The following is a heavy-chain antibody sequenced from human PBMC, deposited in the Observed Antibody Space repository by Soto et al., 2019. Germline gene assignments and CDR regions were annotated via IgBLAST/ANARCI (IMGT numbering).Heavy chain of an antibody. J-gene: IGHJ6*02. CDR3: ARDPSYYGMDV. CDR1: GYTFTSYA. Sequence: GASVKVSCKAAGYTFTSYAMHWVRQAPGQRLEWMGWINAGNGNTKYSQKFQGRVTITRDTSASTAYMELSSLRSEDTAVYYCARDPSYYGMDVWGQGTTVTVSS. CDR2: INAGNGNT. V-gene: IGHV1-3*01.